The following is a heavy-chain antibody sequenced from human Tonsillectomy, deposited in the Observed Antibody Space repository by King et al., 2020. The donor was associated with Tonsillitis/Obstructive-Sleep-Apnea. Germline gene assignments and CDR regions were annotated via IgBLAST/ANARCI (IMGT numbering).Heavy chain of an antibody. CDR1: GFTFDDFA. CDR3: AKDFRYCGGGSCYSAPYYYMDV. Sequence: VQLVESGGGLVQPGRSLRLSCAASGFTFDDFAMHWVRQAPGKGLEGVSSISWNSGNIGYADSVKGRFTISRDNAKNSLYLQMNSLRAEDTALYYCAKDFRYCGGGSCYSAPYYYMDVWGKGTTVTVSS. D-gene: IGHD2-15*01. V-gene: IGHV3-9*01. CDR2: ISWNSGNI. J-gene: IGHJ6*03.